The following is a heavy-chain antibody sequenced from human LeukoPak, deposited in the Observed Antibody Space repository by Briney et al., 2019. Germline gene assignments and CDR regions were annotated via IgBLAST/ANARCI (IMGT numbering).Heavy chain of an antibody. V-gene: IGHV3-23*01. CDR2: ISGSGGKT. Sequence: PGGSLRLSCADSGFTFNNYAMSWVRQAPGKGLEWVSGISGSGGKTYYADSVKGRFTISRDNSKNTFYLQMNTLRAEDTAVYYCAKRAAAGPDDWFDHWGQGTLVTVSS. J-gene: IGHJ5*02. CDR3: AKRAAAGPDDWFDH. CDR1: GFTFNNYA. D-gene: IGHD6-13*01.